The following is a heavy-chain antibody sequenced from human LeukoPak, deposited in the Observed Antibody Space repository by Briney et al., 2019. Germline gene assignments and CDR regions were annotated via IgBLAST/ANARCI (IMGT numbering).Heavy chain of an antibody. Sequence: GGSLRLSCAASGFTFSSYSMNWVRQAPGKGLEWVSNISRGSRTMYYADSVKGRFTISRDNAKNSLYLQMNSLRAEDTAVYYCARDSYSSSRNDYWGQGTLVTVSS. V-gene: IGHV3-48*01. D-gene: IGHD6-13*01. CDR3: ARDSYSSSRNDY. CDR1: GFTFSSYS. CDR2: ISRGSRTM. J-gene: IGHJ4*02.